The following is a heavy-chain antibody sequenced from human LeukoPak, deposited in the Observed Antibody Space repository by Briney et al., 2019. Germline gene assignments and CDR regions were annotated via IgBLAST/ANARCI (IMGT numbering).Heavy chain of an antibody. D-gene: IGHD3-3*01. J-gene: IGHJ6*03. V-gene: IGHV4-38-2*02. CDR3: ASSNNYDFWSGYYPRYYYYYMDV. Sequence: PSETLSLTCTVSGYSISSGYYWGWIRQPPGKGLEWIGSIYHSGSTYYNPSLKSRVTISVDTSKNQFSLKLSSVTAADTAVYYCASSNNYDFWSGYYPRYYYYYMDVWGKGTTVTVSS. CDR1: GYSISSGYY. CDR2: IYHSGST.